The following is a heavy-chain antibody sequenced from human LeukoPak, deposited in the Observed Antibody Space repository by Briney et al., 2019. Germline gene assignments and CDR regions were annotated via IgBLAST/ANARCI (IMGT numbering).Heavy chain of an antibody. CDR3: ARAPAGGIAVAGYDEYFQH. Sequence: SETLSLTCTVSGGSISSGDYYWSWIRQPPGKGLEWIGYIYYSGSTYYNPSLKSRVTISVDTSMNQFSLKLSSVTAADTAVYYCARAPAGGIAVAGYDEYFQHWGQGTLVTVSS. J-gene: IGHJ1*01. CDR2: IYYSGST. CDR1: GGSISSGDYY. D-gene: IGHD6-19*01. V-gene: IGHV4-30-4*01.